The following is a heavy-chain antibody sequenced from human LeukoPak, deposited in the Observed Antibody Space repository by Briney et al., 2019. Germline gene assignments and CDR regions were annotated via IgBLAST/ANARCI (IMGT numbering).Heavy chain of an antibody. J-gene: IGHJ4*02. D-gene: IGHD2-2*01. CDR3: ARESGYCSSTSCYYYFDY. Sequence: LSLTCTVSGGSISSSSYYWGWIRQPPGKGLEWVAVISYDGSNKYYADSVKGRFTISRDNSKNTLYLQMNSLRAEDTAVYYCARESGYCSSTSCYYYFDYWGQGTLVTVSS. CDR1: GGSISSSS. CDR2: ISYDGSNK. V-gene: IGHV3-30-3*01.